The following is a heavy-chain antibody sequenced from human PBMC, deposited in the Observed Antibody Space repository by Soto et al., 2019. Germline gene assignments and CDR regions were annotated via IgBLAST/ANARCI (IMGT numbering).Heavy chain of an antibody. CDR3: ARDHKGGYYYYGMDV. Sequence: GGSLRLSCAASGFTFSSYEMNWVRQAPGKGLEWVSYISSSGSTIYYADSVKGRFAISRYNAKNSLYLQMNSLRAEDTAVYYCARDHKGGYYYYGMDVWGQGTTVTVSS. CDR1: GFTFSSYE. V-gene: IGHV3-48*03. CDR2: ISSSGSTI. J-gene: IGHJ6*02.